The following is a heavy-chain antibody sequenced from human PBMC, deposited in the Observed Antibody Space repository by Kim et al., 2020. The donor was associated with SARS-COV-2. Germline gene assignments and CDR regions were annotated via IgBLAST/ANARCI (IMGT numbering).Heavy chain of an antibody. CDR1: GFTFSSYA. Sequence: GGSLRLSCAASGFTFSSYAMHLVRQAPGKGLEWVAVISYDGSNKYYADSVKGRFTISRDNSKNTLYLQMNSLRAEDTAVYYCARDAKRFWRGLQAIPYG. V-gene: IGHV3-30-3*01. CDR2: ISYDGSNK. D-gene: IGHD3-3*01. CDR3: ARDAKRFWRGLQAIPYG. J-gene: IGHJ6*01.